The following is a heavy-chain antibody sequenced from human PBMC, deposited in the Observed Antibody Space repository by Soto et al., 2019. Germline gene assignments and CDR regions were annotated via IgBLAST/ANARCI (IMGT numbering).Heavy chain of an antibody. Sequence: QLHLVQSGAVVKKPGASVTVSCSASGYPVTAYYMHWVRQAPGRGLEWMGGINPATGAARYTQTFQGRVTLTRDTSTSTAFMALSGLTSEVTAVFYCARGGGVGVAGSAAFDMWGQGTLVTVSS. D-gene: IGHD3-3*01. CDR1: GYPVTAYY. CDR2: INPATGAA. J-gene: IGHJ3*02. V-gene: IGHV1-2*02. CDR3: ARGGGVGVAGSAAFDM.